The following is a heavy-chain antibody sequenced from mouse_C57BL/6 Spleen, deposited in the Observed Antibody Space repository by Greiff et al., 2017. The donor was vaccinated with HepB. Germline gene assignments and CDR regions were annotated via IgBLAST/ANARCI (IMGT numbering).Heavy chain of an antibody. D-gene: IGHD1-1*01. CDR1: GYTFTGYW. V-gene: IGHV1-9*01. CDR2: ILPGSGIT. CDR3: ASGSSYNYFDY. J-gene: IGHJ2*01. Sequence: QVQLQQSGAELMKPGASVKLSCKATGYTFTGYWIEWVKQRPGHGLEWIGEILPGSGITNYNEKFKGKATFTADTSSNTAYMQLSSLTTEDSAIYYCASGSSYNYFDYWGQGTTLTVSS.